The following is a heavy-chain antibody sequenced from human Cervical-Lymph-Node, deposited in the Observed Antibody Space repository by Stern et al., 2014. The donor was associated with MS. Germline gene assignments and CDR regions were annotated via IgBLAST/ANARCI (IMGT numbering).Heavy chain of an antibody. D-gene: IGHD2-2*01. CDR3: ATHAPGVVPAALDY. J-gene: IGHJ4*02. V-gene: IGHV2-5*02. Sequence: QITLKESGPTLVKPTQTLTLTCTFSGFSLSTSGVGVGWLRQPPGKALEWLAFIDWDDSKRYSPSLKNRLTITKDTSKNQVVLTMNNMDPVDTATFYCATHAPGVVPAALDYWGQGTLVTVS. CDR2: IDWDDSK. CDR1: GFSLSTSGVG.